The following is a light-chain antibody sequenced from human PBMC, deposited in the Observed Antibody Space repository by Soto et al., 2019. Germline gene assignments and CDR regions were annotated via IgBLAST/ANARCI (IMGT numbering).Light chain of an antibody. J-gene: IGKJ5*01. Sequence: EIVFTQSPATLSVSPGERATLSCRASKSVRTNLAWYQQTPGQAPRLLIYGASPRATGIPDLFSGSGSGTEFILTISSLEHEDFAVAECQQRSNPTITFGQGTRLEIK. CDR1: KSVRTN. CDR3: QQRSNPTIT. V-gene: IGKV3-11*01. CDR2: GAS.